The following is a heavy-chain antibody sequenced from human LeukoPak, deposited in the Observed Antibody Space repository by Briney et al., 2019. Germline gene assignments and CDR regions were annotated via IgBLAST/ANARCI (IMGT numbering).Heavy chain of an antibody. J-gene: IGHJ4*02. CDR2: IKQDGTEK. V-gene: IGHV3-7*01. Sequence: SGGSLRLSCVGSGFTFSSSWMSWVRQAPGKGPEWVANIKQDGTEKYYVDSVKGRFTISRDNAKNSLYLQMNSLRVEDTAVYYCAKFQTYYYDTSGYAYFDYWGQGTLVTVSS. D-gene: IGHD3-22*01. CDR3: AKFQTYYYDTSGYAYFDY. CDR1: GFTFSSSW.